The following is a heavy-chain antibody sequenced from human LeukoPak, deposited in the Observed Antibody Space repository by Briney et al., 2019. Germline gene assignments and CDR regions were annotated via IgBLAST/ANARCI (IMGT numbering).Heavy chain of an antibody. CDR3: ARGGGYCTNGVCSRRTRYYGMDV. V-gene: IGHV1-18*01. J-gene: IGHJ6*02. CDR2: ISAYNGNT. D-gene: IGHD2-8*01. Sequence: ASVKVSCKASGYTFTSYGISWVRQAPGQGLEWMGWISAYNGNTNYAQKLQGRVTMTTDTSTSTAYMELSSLRSEDTAVYYCARGGGYCTNGVCSRRTRYYGMDVWGQGTTVTVSS. CDR1: GYTFTSYG.